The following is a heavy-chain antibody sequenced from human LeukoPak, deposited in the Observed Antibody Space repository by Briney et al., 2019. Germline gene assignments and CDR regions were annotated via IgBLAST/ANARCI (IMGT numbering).Heavy chain of an antibody. CDR3: ARGGAVTPFDY. CDR2: IYYSGST. D-gene: IGHD4-17*01. CDR1: GGSISSYY. V-gene: IGHV4-59*01. Sequence: TPSETLSLTCTVSGGSISSYYWSWLRQPPGKGLEWIGYIYYSGSTNYNPSLKSRVTISVDTSKNQFSLKPRSVTAADTAVYYCARGGAVTPFDYWGQGTLVTVSS. J-gene: IGHJ4*02.